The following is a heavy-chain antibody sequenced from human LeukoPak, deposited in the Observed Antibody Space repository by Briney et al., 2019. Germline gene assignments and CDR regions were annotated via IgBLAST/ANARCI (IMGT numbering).Heavy chain of an antibody. CDR3: ARAGCSGGSCSLGFDY. V-gene: IGHV4-31*03. D-gene: IGHD2-15*01. Sequence: SHTLSLTCNVSDGPISSGEYYWRWIRQHPGMDLKWIGEIYYSGSTYYNPSLKSRVTISVDTSKNQFSLKLTSVTAADTAVYYCARAGCSGGSCSLGFDYWGQGTLVTVSS. CDR1: DGPISSGEYY. CDR2: IYYSGST. J-gene: IGHJ4*02.